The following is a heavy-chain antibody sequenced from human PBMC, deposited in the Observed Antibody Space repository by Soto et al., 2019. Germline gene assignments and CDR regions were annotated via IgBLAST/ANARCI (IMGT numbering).Heavy chain of an antibody. J-gene: IGHJ4*02. CDR2: IVPVFGRP. D-gene: IGHD6-13*01. V-gene: IGHV1-69*13. Sequence: ASVKVSCKASGGSFSNFGISWVRQAPGQGLEWMGGIVPVFGRPNYAQRFRGRLTITADESTSTGYMELISLRSDDTAVYYCARQSTGYSVEVDYWGQGTLVTVSS. CDR1: GGSFSNFG. CDR3: ARQSTGYSVEVDY.